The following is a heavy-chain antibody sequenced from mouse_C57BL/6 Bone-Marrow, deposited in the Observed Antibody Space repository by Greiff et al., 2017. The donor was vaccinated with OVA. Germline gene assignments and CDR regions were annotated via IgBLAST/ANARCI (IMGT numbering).Heavy chain of an antibody. CDR3: ARNLEDGYLYAMDY. J-gene: IGHJ4*01. CDR2: IWTGGGT. CDR1: GFSLTSYA. Sequence: QVQLKQSGPGLVAPSQSLSITCTVSGFSLTSYAISWVRQPPGKGLEWLGVIWTGGGTNYNSALKSRLSISKDNSKSQVFLKMNSLQTDDTARYYCARNLEDGYLYAMDYWGQGTSVTVSS. D-gene: IGHD2-3*01. V-gene: IGHV2-9-1*01.